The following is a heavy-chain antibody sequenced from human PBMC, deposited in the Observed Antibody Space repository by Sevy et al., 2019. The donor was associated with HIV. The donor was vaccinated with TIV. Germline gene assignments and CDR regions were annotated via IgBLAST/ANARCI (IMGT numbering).Heavy chain of an antibody. CDR3: ARGDIVVVPAASYYYYYGMDV. J-gene: IGHJ6*02. V-gene: IGHV3-74*01. CDR2: IDSDGSST. Sequence: GGSLRLSCAASGFTFSSYWMHWVHQAPGKELVWVSRIDSDGSSTSYADSVKGRFTISRDNAKNTLYLQMNSLRAEDTALYSCARGDIVVVPAASYYYYYGMDVWGQGTTVTVSS. CDR1: GFTFSSYW. D-gene: IGHD2-2*01.